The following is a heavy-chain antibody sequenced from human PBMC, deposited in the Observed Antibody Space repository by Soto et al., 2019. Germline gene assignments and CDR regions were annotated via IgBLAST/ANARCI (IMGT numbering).Heavy chain of an antibody. J-gene: IGHJ6*02. CDR3: TRDGSPFALDV. Sequence: GGSLRLSCAASGFTFSSFWMSWARQAPGKGLEWVANIKTDGSERYYMDSVRGRFTTSRDNSRNIFCLQMNSLTGEDTAVYYCTRDGSPFALDVWGLGTSVTVSS. V-gene: IGHV3-7*03. CDR1: GFTFSSFW. CDR2: IKTDGSER.